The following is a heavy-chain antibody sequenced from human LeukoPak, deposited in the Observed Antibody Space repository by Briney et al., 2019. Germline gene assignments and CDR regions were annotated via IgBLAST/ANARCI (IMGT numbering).Heavy chain of an antibody. V-gene: IGHV3-23*01. CDR2: ISGSGGST. Sequence: GGSLRLSCAASGFTFNNYAMSWVRQAPGKGLEWVSAISGSGGSTYYADSVKGRFTISRDNSKNTLYLQMNSLRAEDTAVYYCARAGGYSGGQGGYWGQGTLVTVSS. CDR3: ARAGGYSGGQGGY. J-gene: IGHJ4*02. D-gene: IGHD6-19*01. CDR1: GFTFNNYA.